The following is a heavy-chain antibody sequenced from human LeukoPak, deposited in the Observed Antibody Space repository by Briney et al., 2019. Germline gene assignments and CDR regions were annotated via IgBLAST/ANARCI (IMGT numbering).Heavy chain of an antibody. V-gene: IGHV4-31*02. D-gene: IGHD3-10*01. J-gene: IGHJ4*02. Sequence: LRLSCAASGFTFSDYYMSWVRQAPGKGLEWIGYIYYSGSTYYNPSLKSRVTISVDTSKNQFSLKLSSVTAADTAVYYCARVYYGSGSSRYYFDYWGQGTLVTVSS. CDR2: IYYSGST. CDR1: GFTFSDYY. CDR3: ARVYYGSGSSRYYFDY.